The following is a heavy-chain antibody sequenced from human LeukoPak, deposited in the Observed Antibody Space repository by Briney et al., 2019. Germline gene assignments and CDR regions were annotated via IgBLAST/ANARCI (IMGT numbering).Heavy chain of an antibody. V-gene: IGHV4-39*01. D-gene: IGHD6-19*01. CDR1: GGSISSSSYY. Sequence: PSETLSLTCTVSGGSISSSSYYWGWIRQPPGKGLEWIGSIYYSGSTYYNPSLKSRVTISVDTSKNQFSLKPSSVTAADTAVYYCARHRGYSSGWYYFDYWGQGTLVTVSS. J-gene: IGHJ4*02. CDR2: IYYSGST. CDR3: ARHRGYSSGWYYFDY.